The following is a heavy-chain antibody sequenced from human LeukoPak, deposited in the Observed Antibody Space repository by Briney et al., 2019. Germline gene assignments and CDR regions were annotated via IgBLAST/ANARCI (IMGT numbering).Heavy chain of an antibody. J-gene: IGHJ4*02. V-gene: IGHV3-7*01. CDR1: GFTFTNHW. Sequence: TGGSLRLSWLTSGFTFTNHWMSWVSQAPGKGLEWVANMREDGGHTNYVDSVKGRFTISRDNAKNSLFLQMDGLRVDDTAVYFCARDGRGGHNDFWGQGTLLTVSS. D-gene: IGHD4-23*01. CDR3: ARDGRGGHNDF. CDR2: MREDGGHT.